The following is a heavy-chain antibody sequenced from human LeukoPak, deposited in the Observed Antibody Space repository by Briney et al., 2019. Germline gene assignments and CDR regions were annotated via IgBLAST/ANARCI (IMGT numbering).Heavy chain of an antibody. Sequence: LSLTCTVSGASISSGGYYWSWIRQAPGKGLEWVSYISSSSSYTNYADSVKGRFTISRDNAKNSLYLQMNSLRAEDTAVYYCARRIAAAGSYYFDYWGQGTLVTVSS. CDR1: GASISSGGYY. J-gene: IGHJ4*02. CDR2: ISSSSSYT. V-gene: IGHV3-11*03. D-gene: IGHD6-13*01. CDR3: ARRIAAAGSYYFDY.